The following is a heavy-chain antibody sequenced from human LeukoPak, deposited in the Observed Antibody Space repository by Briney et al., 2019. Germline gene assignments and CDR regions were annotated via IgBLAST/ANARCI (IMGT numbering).Heavy chain of an antibody. CDR3: ARGLLWFGEPSNWFDP. CDR1: GYTFTGYY. D-gene: IGHD3-10*01. Sequence: GASVKVSCKASGYTFTGYYMHWVRQAPGQGLEWMGWINPNSGGTNYAQKFQGRVTMTRDTSISTAYMELSRLRSDDTAVYYCARGLLWFGEPSNWFDPWGQGTLVTVSS. V-gene: IGHV1-2*02. CDR2: INPNSGGT. J-gene: IGHJ5*02.